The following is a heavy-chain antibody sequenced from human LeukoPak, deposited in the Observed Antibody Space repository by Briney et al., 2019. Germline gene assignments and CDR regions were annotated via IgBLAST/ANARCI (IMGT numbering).Heavy chain of an antibody. V-gene: IGHV3-30-3*01. CDR2: ISYDGSNK. J-gene: IGHJ4*02. CDR3: AREHRVRYYFDY. Sequence: GGSLRLSCAASGFTFSSYAMHWVRQAPGKGLEWVAVISYDGSNKYYADSVKGRFTISRDNSKNTLYLQMNSLRAVDTAVYYCAREHRVRYYFDYWGQGTLVTVSS. CDR1: GFTFSSYA. D-gene: IGHD3-10*01.